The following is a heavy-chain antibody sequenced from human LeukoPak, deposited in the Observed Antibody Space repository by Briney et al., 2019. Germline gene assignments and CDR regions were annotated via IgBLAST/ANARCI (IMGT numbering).Heavy chain of an antibody. CDR3: ARRAGAYSHPYDY. V-gene: IGHV3-23*01. D-gene: IGHD4/OR15-4a*01. Sequence: GGSLRLSCAASGFTFSSYAMSWVRQAPGKGLEWVSAISGSGGNTHYSDSVKGRLTISRDNSKNTLYLQMNSLRAEDTAVYYCARRAGAYSHPYDYWGQGTLVTVSS. CDR1: GFTFSSYA. CDR2: ISGSGGNT. J-gene: IGHJ4*02.